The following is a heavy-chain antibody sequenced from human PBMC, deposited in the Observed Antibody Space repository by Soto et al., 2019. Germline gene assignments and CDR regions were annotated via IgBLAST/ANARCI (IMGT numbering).Heavy chain of an antibody. Sequence: QVQLVQSGAEVKKPGASVKVSCKASGYTFTTYCISWVRQAPGQGLEWMGWISAYNGNTKYAQKLQGRVTMTTETTTSTAYMALRSLRSDDTAVYYGASDGPPVDYWGQGTLVTVSS. CDR3: ASDGPPVDY. CDR1: GYTFTTYC. CDR2: ISAYNGNT. J-gene: IGHJ4*02. V-gene: IGHV1-18*01.